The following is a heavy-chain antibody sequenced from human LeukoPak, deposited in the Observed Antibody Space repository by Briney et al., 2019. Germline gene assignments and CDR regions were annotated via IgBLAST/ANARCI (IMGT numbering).Heavy chain of an antibody. CDR1: ELTVSSNC. J-gene: IGHJ3*02. V-gene: IGHV3-53*01. CDR3: AKGIVVVISGNAFDI. Sequence: GGSLRLSCAASELTVSSNCMTWVRQAPGKGLEWVSFIYSDGSTYYADSVRGRFTISRDNSKNSLYLQMNSLRAEDTAVYYCAKGIVVVISGNAFDIWGQGTMVTVSS. D-gene: IGHD3-22*01. CDR2: IYSDGST.